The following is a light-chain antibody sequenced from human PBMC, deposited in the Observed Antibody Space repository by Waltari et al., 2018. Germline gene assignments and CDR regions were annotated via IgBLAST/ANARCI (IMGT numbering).Light chain of an antibody. CDR2: RGD. V-gene: IGLV1-44*01. Sequence: QSVLTQPPSVSGTPGQRVTISCSGSASNIGNNLVNWYQQFPGKAPKLRIFRGDHGPQGAPDRFACSKSGTSASLAISGLQSEDEADYYCAAWDDSLNGRWVFGGGTKVTVL. CDR1: ASNIGNNL. J-gene: IGLJ3*02. CDR3: AAWDDSLNGRWV.